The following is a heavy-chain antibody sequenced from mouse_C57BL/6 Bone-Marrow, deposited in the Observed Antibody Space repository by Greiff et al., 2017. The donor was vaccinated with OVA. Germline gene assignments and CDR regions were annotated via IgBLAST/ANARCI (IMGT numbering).Heavy chain of an antibody. CDR3: ARGDDGYYDWFAY. J-gene: IGHJ3*01. D-gene: IGHD2-3*01. CDR2: IDPSDSET. V-gene: IGHV1-52*01. Sequence: QVQLKQPGAELVRPGSSVKLSCKASGYTFTSYWMHWVKQRPIQGLEWIGNIDPSDSETHYNQKFKDKATLTVDKSSSTAYMQLSSLTSEDSAVYYCARGDDGYYDWFAYWGQGTLVTVSA. CDR1: GYTFTSYW.